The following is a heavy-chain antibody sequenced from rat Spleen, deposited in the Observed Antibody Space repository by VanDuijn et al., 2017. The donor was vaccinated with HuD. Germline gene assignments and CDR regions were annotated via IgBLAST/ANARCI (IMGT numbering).Heavy chain of an antibody. J-gene: IGHJ2*01. CDR3: GRPITGMPFNY. V-gene: IGHV5-17*01. D-gene: IGHD1-4*01. Sequence: EVQLVESGGGLVQPGRSLKVSCSASGFTFSDYTMAWLRQAPKKGLEWVAAIVEDGSNTFYRDSVKGRFTISRDNAKSTLYLQVDSPRSEETAIYCWGRPITGMPFNYWGQGVMGTVSS. CDR1: GFTFSDYT. CDR2: IVEDGSNT.